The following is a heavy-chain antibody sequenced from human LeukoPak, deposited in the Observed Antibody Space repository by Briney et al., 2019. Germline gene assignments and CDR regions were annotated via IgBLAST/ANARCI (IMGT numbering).Heavy chain of an antibody. CDR3: ARGHRGGEWEPHSSHYYYYYMDV. CDR1: GYTFTSYD. CDR2: MNPNSGNT. J-gene: IGHJ6*03. V-gene: IGHV1-8*03. D-gene: IGHD1-26*01. Sequence: GASAKVSCKASGYTFTSYDINWVRQATGQGLEWMGRMNPNSGNTGYAQKFQGRVTITRNTSISTAYMELSSLRSEDTAVYYCARGHRGGEWEPHSSHYYYYYMDVWGKGTTVTVSS.